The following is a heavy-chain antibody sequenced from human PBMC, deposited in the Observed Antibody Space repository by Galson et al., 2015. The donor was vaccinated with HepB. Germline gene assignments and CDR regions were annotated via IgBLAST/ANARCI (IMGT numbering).Heavy chain of an antibody. D-gene: IGHD6-6*01. CDR2: IIPNLGIA. V-gene: IGHV1-69*02. J-gene: IGHJ6*03. CDR3: ARALYAAGRSSRRGAHYYYYYMDF. Sequence: SVKVSCKASGGTFSSYTISWVRQAPGQGLEWMGRIIPNLGIANYAQKFQGRVTITADESTSTAYMELSSLRSEDTAVYYCARALYAAGRSSRRGAHYYYYYMDFWGKGTTVTVSS. CDR1: GGTFSSYT.